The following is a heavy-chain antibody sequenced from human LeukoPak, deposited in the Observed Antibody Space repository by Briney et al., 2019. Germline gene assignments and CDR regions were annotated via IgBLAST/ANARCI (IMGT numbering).Heavy chain of an antibody. D-gene: IGHD3-9*01. CDR2: INHSGST. CDR3: AGAFTYYDILTGYYEPHTILDY. J-gene: IGHJ4*02. CDR1: GGSFSGYY. V-gene: IGHV4-34*01. Sequence: SETLSLTCAVYGGSFSGYYWSWIRQPPGKGLEWIGEINHSGSTNYNPSLKSRVTISVDTSKNQFSLKLSSVTAADTAVYYCAGAFTYYDILTGYYEPHTILDYWGQGTLVTVSS.